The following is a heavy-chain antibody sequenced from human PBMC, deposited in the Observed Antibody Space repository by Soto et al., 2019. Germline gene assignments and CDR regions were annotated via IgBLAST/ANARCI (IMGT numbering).Heavy chain of an antibody. CDR1: GYTLTELS. CDR2: FDPEDGET. D-gene: IGHD6-19*01. CDR3: ATIAVAGQLRFYYYYGMDV. V-gene: IGHV1-24*01. J-gene: IGHJ6*02. Sequence: ASVKVSCKVSGYTLTELSMHWVRQAPGKGLEWMGGFDPEDGETIYAQKFQGRVTMTEDTSTDTAYMELSSLRSEDTAVYYCATIAVAGQLRFYYYYGMDVWGQGTTVTVSS.